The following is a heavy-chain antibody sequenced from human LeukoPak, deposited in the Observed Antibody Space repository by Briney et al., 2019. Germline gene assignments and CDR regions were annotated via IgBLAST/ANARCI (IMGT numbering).Heavy chain of an antibody. V-gene: IGHV3-49*04. CDR3: ARVNFRDYRGYTWFEP. CDR1: GFTFSSYA. J-gene: IGHJ5*02. D-gene: IGHD3-10*01. CDR2: VRTKTHGGAP. Sequence: PGGSLRLSCAASGFTFSSYAMSWVRQAPGKGLEWVGFVRTKTHGGAPETAASVKDRFNVSRDDSEGIAYLQMTSLRTEDTAMYYCARVNFRDYRGYTWFEPWGQGTLVTVSS.